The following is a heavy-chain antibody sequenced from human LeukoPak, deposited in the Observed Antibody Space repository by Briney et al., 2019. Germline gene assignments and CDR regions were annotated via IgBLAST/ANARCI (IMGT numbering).Heavy chain of an antibody. J-gene: IGHJ4*02. CDR3: SRVNPEAEGFDY. Sequence: GGSLRLSCAASGFIFSTYGMHWVRQAPGKGLEWVAFIRNDGSDKYYAVSVKGRFTISRENAKNSLYLQMNSLRAGDTAVYYCSRVNPEAEGFDYWGQGTLVTVSS. CDR2: IRNDGSDK. D-gene: IGHD6-13*01. CDR1: GFIFSTYG. V-gene: IGHV3-30*02.